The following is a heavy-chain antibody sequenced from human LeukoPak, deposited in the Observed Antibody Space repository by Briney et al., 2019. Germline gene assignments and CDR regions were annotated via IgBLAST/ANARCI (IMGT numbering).Heavy chain of an antibody. V-gene: IGHV3-30*02. CDR3: AKDLLMPSAAADY. CDR1: GFTFNSYG. J-gene: IGHJ4*02. Sequence: GGSLGLSCAASGFTFNSYGMNWVRQAPGKGLEWVAFIQYDGSNKYYADSVRGRFTVSSDNSKNTLYLQMNSLRAEDTAVYYCAKDLLMPSAAADYWGQGTLVTVSS. D-gene: IGHD6-13*01. CDR2: IQYDGSNK.